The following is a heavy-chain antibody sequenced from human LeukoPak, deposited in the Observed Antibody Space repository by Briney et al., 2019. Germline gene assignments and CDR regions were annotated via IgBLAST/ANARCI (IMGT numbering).Heavy chain of an antibody. J-gene: IGHJ4*02. Sequence: PGGSLRLSCAASGFTVSSNYMSWVRQAPGKGLEWVSVIYSGGSTYYADSVKGRFTISRDNSKNTLYLQMNSLRAEDTAVYYCARGSYYDSRGYYSSDDDYWGQGTLVTVSS. D-gene: IGHD3-22*01. CDR3: ARGSYYDSRGYYSSDDDY. V-gene: IGHV3-66*01. CDR1: GFTVSSNY. CDR2: IYSGGST.